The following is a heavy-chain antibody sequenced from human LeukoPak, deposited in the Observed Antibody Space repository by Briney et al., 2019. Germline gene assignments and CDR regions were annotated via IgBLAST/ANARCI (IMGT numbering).Heavy chain of an antibody. J-gene: IGHJ6*02. CDR3: ARASPGEYYYYGMDV. CDR2: MNPKSGNR. CDR1: GYTFINYD. V-gene: IGHV1-8*01. Sequence: ASVKVSCKTSGYTFINYDIAWVRQASGQGLEWMGRMNPKSGNRGSAQKFQGRVTMTMNTSMRTASVELSSLTSDDSAVYYCARASPGEYYYYGMDVWGQGTSVTVSS.